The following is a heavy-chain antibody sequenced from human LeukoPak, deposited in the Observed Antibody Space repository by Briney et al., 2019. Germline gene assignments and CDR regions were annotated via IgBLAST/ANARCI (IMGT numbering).Heavy chain of an antibody. J-gene: IGHJ4*02. Sequence: KPGGSLRLSCAASGFTFSSYSMKWVRQAPGKGLEWVSSIRSRSRNLYYADLVKGRFTISRDNDKNSLYLQMNSLRAEDTALYYCARDGGVDGYNSYFDYWGQGTLVTVSS. CDR1: GFTFSSYS. V-gene: IGHV3-21*01. CDR2: IRSRSRNL. CDR3: ARDGGVDGYNSYFDY. D-gene: IGHD5-24*01.